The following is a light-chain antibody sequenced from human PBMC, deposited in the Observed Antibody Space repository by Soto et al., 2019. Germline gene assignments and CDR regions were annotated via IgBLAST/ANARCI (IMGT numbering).Light chain of an antibody. CDR3: QTWDTGIRV. J-gene: IGLJ3*02. CDR1: SGHTSYA. Sequence: QPVLTQSPSASASLGASVNLTCTLSSGHTSYAIAWHQQQPEKGPRYLMKVNSDGSHNKGDGIPDRFSGSTSGAERYLTISSLQSEDEADYYCQTWDTGIRVFGGGTKLTVL. CDR2: VNSDGSH. V-gene: IGLV4-69*01.